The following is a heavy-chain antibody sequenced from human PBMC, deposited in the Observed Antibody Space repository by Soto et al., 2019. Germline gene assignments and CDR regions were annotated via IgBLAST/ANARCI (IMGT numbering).Heavy chain of an antibody. Sequence: SGPTLVNPTQTLTLTCTFSGFSLSTSGVGVGWIRQPPGKALEWLALIYWDDDKRYSPSLKSRLTITKDTSKNQVVLTMTNMDPVDTATYYCARAPTVTTAITPEFDPWGRGTLVTVSS. CDR3: ARAPTVTTAITPEFDP. J-gene: IGHJ5*02. V-gene: IGHV2-5*02. CDR2: IYWDDDK. CDR1: GFSLSTSGVG. D-gene: IGHD4-17*01.